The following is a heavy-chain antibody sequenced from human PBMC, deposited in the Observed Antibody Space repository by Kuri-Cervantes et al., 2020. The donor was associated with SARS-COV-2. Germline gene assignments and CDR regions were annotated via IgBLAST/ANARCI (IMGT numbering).Heavy chain of an antibody. CDR1: GFTFSSYW. J-gene: IGHJ5*02. CDR2: INSDGSST. D-gene: IGHD2-2*01. Sequence: GGSLRLSCAASGFTFSSYWMHWVRQAPGKGLVWVSRINSDGSSTSYADSAKGRFTISRDNAKNTLYLQMNSLRAEDTAVYYCARDPIRGYCSSTSCLPRGVWFDPWGQGTLVTVSS. CDR3: ARDPIRGYCSSTSCLPRGVWFDP. V-gene: IGHV3-74*01.